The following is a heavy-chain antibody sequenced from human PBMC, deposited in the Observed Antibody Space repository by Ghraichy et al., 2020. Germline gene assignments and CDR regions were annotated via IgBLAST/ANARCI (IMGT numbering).Heavy chain of an antibody. Sequence: ASVKVSCKASGYTFTGYYMHWVRQAPGQGLEWMGRINPNSGGTNYAQKFQGRVTMTRDTSISTAYMELSRLRSDDTAVYYCAIEWLGILLGWFDPWGQGTLVTVSS. J-gene: IGHJ5*02. D-gene: IGHD6-19*01. CDR2: INPNSGGT. CDR3: AIEWLGILLGWFDP. CDR1: GYTFTGYY. V-gene: IGHV1-2*06.